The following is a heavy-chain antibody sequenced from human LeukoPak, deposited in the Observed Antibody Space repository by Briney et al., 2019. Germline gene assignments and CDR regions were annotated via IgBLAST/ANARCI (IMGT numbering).Heavy chain of an antibody. J-gene: IGHJ3*01. CDR3: AREDSGVWRAFDV. CDR2: LYTSGTT. V-gene: IGHV4-4*07. Sequence: SETLPLTCTISAGSISSYFWSWIRQPAGKGLEWIGRLYTSGTTNYNPSLKGRLTMSLDTSRNQFSLNLTSVTAADTAMYYCAREDSGVWRAFDVWGQGTMVTVSS. CDR1: AGSISSYF. D-gene: IGHD3-16*01.